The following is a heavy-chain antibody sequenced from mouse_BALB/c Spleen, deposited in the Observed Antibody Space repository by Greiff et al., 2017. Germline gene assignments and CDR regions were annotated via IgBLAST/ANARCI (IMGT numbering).Heavy chain of an antibody. CDR2: IWSGGST. Sequence: QVQLKESGPGLVQPSQSLSITCTVSGFSLTSYGVHWVRQSPGTGLEWLGVIWSGGSTDYNTAFISRLSISKDNSKSQVFFKMNSLQANDTAIYYYARRALWFDYWGQGTTLTVSS. J-gene: IGHJ2*01. CDR1: GFSLTSYG. D-gene: IGHD1-1*02. CDR3: ARRALWFDY. V-gene: IGHV2-2*02.